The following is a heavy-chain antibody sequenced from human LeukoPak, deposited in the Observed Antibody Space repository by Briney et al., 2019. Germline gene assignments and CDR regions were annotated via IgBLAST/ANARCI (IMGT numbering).Heavy chain of an antibody. CDR2: INPNSGGT. V-gene: IGHV1-2*02. D-gene: IGHD2-2*01. Sequence: ASVKVSCKASGGTFSSYAISWVRQAPGQGLEWMGWINPNSGGTNYAQKFQGRVTMTRDTSISTAYMELSRLRSDDTAVYYCARGKGYCSSTSCYPYYFDYWGQGTLVTVSS. J-gene: IGHJ4*02. CDR3: ARGKGYCSSTSCYPYYFDY. CDR1: GGTFSSYA.